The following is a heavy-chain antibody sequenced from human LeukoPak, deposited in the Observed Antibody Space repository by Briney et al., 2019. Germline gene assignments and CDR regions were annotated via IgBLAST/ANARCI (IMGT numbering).Heavy chain of an antibody. CDR2: IYYSGST. CDR1: GGSISSYY. J-gene: IGHJ5*02. V-gene: IGHV4-59*01. CDR3: ARAGYSSGYL. D-gene: IGHD6-19*01. Sequence: SETLSLTCTVSGGSISSYYWSWIRQPPGKGLEWIGYIYYSGSTNYNPSLESRVTISVDTSKNQFSLKLSSVTAADTAVYYCARAGYSSGYLWGQGTLVTVSS.